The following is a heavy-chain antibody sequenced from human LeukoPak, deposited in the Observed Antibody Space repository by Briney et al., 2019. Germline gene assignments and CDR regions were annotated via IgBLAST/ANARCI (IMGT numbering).Heavy chain of an antibody. CDR1: GFTFSSYS. D-gene: IGHD6-13*01. Sequence: GGSLRLSCAASGFTFSSYSMNWVRQAPGKGLEWVSYISSGSTYTNYADSVKGRFTISRDNAKNSLYLQMNSLRAEDTAVYYCARDSQQKPMDVWGQGTTVTVSS. J-gene: IGHJ6*02. CDR3: ARDSQQKPMDV. CDR2: ISSGSTYT. V-gene: IGHV3-21*05.